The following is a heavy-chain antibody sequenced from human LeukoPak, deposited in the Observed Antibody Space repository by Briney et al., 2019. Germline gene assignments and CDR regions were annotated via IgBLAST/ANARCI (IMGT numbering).Heavy chain of an antibody. CDR1: GYTFTSYA. J-gene: IGHJ3*02. CDR3: ARTFYDFWSGFSNYDSFHI. Sequence: ASVKVSCKASGYTFTSYAMHWVRQAPGQRLEWMGWINAGNGNTKYSQEFQGRVTITRDTSASTAYMELRSLTSDDTAVYYCARTFYDFWSGFSNYDSFHIWGQGTLVTVSS. V-gene: IGHV1-3*01. CDR2: INAGNGNT. D-gene: IGHD3-3*01.